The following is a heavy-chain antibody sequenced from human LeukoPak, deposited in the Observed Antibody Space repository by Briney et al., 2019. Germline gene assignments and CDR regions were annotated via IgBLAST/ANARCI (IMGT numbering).Heavy chain of an antibody. CDR2: IYYSGST. CDR3: ARGYYYDSSGYQHDAFDI. CDR1: GGSISSYY. D-gene: IGHD3-22*01. V-gene: IGHV4-59*01. J-gene: IGHJ3*02. Sequence: SETLSLTCTVSGGSISSYYWSWIWQPPGKGLEWIGYIYYSGSTNYNPSLKSRVTISVDTSKNQFSLKLSSVTAADTAVYYCARGYYYDSSGYQHDAFDIWGQGTMVTVSS.